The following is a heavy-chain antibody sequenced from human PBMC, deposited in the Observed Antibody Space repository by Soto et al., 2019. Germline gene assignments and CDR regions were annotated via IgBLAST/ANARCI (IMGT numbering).Heavy chain of an antibody. D-gene: IGHD2-2*02. CDR3: ARDCGSSTSCYSLGFDH. Sequence: PSETLSLTCTVSGGSISSGGYYWSWIRQHPGKGLEWIGYIYYSGSTYYNPSLKSRVTISVDTSKNQFSLKLSSVTAADTAVYYCARDCGSSTSCYSLGFDHWGQGTLVTVSS. V-gene: IGHV4-31*03. CDR1: GGSISSGGYY. CDR2: IYYSGST. J-gene: IGHJ4*02.